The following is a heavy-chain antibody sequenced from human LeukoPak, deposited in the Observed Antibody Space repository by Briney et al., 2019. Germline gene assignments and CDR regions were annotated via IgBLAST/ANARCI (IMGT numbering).Heavy chain of an antibody. CDR1: GDSVSTTTSI. Sequence: SQTLSLTCAISGDSVSTTTSIWNWIRQSPSRGLEWLGRTYYRSKWNYDYADSVKSRITISPDTSENQFFLQLQFVTPEDSAVYYCARRRHANNGVDVWGQGTTVTVSS. V-gene: IGHV6-1*01. J-gene: IGHJ6*02. CDR2: TYYRSKWNY. CDR3: ARRRHANNGVDV.